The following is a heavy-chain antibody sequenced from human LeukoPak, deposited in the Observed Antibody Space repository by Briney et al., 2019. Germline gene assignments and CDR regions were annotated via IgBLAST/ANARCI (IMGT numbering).Heavy chain of an antibody. D-gene: IGHD6-13*01. J-gene: IGHJ3*02. CDR2: INGSGGST. CDR1: GFTFSSYA. CDR3: AKVTAAAGISGYDAFDI. V-gene: IGHV3-23*01. Sequence: GGSLRLSCAASGFTFSSYAMSWVRQAPGKGLEWVSAINGSGGSTYYADSLNGLFPISRDNSKNTLYLQMNSLRAEDTAVYYCAKVTAAAGISGYDAFDIWGQGTMVTVSS.